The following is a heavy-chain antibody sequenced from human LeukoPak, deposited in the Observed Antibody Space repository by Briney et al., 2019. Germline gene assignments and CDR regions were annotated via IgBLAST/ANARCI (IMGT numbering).Heavy chain of an antibody. CDR2: ISGDGGST. J-gene: IGHJ4*02. D-gene: IGHD6-19*01. CDR3: AKDSIAVAGKRGGFDC. Sequence: KSGGSLRLSCAASGFTFDDYAMHWVRQAPGKGLEWVSLISGDGGSTYYADSVKGRFTIFRDNSKNTLYLQMNTLGADDTAVYYCAKDSIAVAGKRGGFDCWGQGTLVTVSS. CDR1: GFTFDDYA. V-gene: IGHV3-43*02.